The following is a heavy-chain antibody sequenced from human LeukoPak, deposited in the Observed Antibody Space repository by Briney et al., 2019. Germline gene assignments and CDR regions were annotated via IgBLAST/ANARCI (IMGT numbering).Heavy chain of an antibody. CDR3: ARLRGWGYYYYYMDV. V-gene: IGHV4-39*01. Sequence: SETLSLTCTVSGGSISSSSYYWGWIRQPPGKGLEWIGSIYYSGSTYYNPSLKRRVTISVDTSKNQFSLKLSSVTAADTAVYYCARLRGWGYYYYYMDVWGKGTTVTVSS. J-gene: IGHJ6*03. D-gene: IGHD7-27*01. CDR2: IYYSGST. CDR1: GGSISSSSYY.